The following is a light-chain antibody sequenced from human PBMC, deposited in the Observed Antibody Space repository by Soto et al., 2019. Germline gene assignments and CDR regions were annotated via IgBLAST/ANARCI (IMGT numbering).Light chain of an antibody. CDR1: NIGSKS. V-gene: IGLV3-21*04. CDR2: DDS. CDR3: QVWDPSSEPPYV. Sequence: SYELTQPPSVSVAPGKTAKISCGGSNIGSKSVHWYQQKPGQAPVLVIYDDSDRPSGIPERFSGSDSGNTATLTISRVEDGDEADYYCQVWDPSSEPPYVFGPGTKLTVL. J-gene: IGLJ1*01.